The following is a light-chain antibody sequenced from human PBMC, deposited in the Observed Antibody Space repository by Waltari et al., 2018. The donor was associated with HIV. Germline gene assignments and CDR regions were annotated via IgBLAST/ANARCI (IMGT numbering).Light chain of an antibody. Sequence: QSVLTQPPSASGTPGQRVTISCSGSSSNIGSNTVNWYQQLPGTAPKLLIYSNKQRPSGVPYRFSGSKSGTSASLAISGLQSEDEADYYCAAWDDSLNGRVFGGGTKLTVL. J-gene: IGLJ3*02. CDR1: SSNIGSNT. CDR3: AAWDDSLNGRV. V-gene: IGLV1-44*01. CDR2: SNK.